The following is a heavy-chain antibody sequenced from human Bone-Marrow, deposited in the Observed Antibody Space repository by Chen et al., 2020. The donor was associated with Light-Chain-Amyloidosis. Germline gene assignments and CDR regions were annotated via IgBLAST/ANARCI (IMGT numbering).Heavy chain of an antibody. V-gene: IGHV3-49*04. Sequence: EVQLVESGGGLVQPGRSLRLSCTTSGFTLGDYSMRWVRQAPGKGLAWVGFVRSKAYGGTAVYAASVKGRFTISRDDSKTIAYLDLNILESEDTAVYYCARHVRVHTSDYWGQGTLVTVSS. J-gene: IGHJ4*02. CDR2: VRSKAYGGTA. CDR1: GFTLGDYS. CDR3: ARHVRVHTSDY. D-gene: IGHD3-10*01.